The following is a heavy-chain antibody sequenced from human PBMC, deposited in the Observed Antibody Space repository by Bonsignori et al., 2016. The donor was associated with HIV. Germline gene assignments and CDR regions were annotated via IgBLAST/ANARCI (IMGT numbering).Heavy chain of an antibody. CDR2: ISGSDGSK. Sequence: GESLKISCVASGLTFRNYAMSWVRQAPGKGLEWVSAISGSDGSKYYAGSVKGRFTISRDNSKNTLYLQMNSLRAEDTATYYCAREARLWPDNYFDPWGQGTLVTVSS. D-gene: IGHD3-10*01. J-gene: IGHJ5*02. V-gene: IGHV3-23*01. CDR1: GLTFRNYA. CDR3: AREARLWPDNYFDP.